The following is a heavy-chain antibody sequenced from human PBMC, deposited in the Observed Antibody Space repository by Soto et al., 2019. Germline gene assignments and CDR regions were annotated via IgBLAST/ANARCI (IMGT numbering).Heavy chain of an antibody. CDR2: INPSGGST. Sequence: QVQLVQSGAEVKKPGASVKVSCKASGYTFTSYYMHWVRQAPGQGLEWMGIINPSGGSTSYAQKFQGRFTMTRDTSTSTVYMELSSLRSEDTAVYYCARDSAAGYGDYYFDYWGQGTLVTVSS. CDR1: GYTFTSYY. V-gene: IGHV1-46*01. D-gene: IGHD4-17*01. J-gene: IGHJ4*02. CDR3: ARDSAAGYGDYYFDY.